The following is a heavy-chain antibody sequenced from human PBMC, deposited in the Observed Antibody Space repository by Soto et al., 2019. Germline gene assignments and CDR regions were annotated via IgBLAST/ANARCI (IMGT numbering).Heavy chain of an antibody. J-gene: IGHJ4*02. CDR3: VSQRTSVLTQAYFDY. CDR2: VYYRGRS. Sequence: PSETLSLTCTGSCGSVSNSNYYWGWIRQSPGKGLEWIGSVYYRGRSYSKSSVKSRVTISVDTSKNQFSLNLNSVTASDTAVYYCVSQRTSVLTQAYFDYWGPGALVTVSS. V-gene: IGHV4-39*01. D-gene: IGHD2-8*01. CDR1: CGSVSNSNYY.